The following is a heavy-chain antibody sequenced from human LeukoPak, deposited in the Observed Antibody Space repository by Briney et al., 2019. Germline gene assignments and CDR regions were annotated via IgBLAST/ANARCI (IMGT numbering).Heavy chain of an antibody. D-gene: IGHD2-8*02. CDR1: GFTFSNYW. Sequence: GGSLRLSCAASGFTFSNYWMGWVRQAPGKGLEWVANIKQDGSEKRYVDPVKGRFTISRDNAKNSLYLQMNSLRAEDTAVYYCARAPATNEWRCMDYWGQGTLVTVSS. V-gene: IGHV3-7*01. CDR3: ARAPATNEWRCMDY. J-gene: IGHJ4*02. CDR2: IKQDGSEK.